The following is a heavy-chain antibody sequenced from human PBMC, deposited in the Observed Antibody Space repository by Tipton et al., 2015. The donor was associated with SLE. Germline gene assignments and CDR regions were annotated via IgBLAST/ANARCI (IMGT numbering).Heavy chain of an antibody. J-gene: IGHJ4*02. CDR2: IWYDGSNK. D-gene: IGHD6-13*01. CDR1: GFTFSSYG. Sequence: SLRLSCAASGFTFSSYGMHWVRQAPGKGLEWVAVIWYDGSNKYYADSVKGRFTISRDNSKNTLYLQMNSLRAEDTAVYYCAREDLAAAACDYWGQGTLVIVSS. CDR3: AREDLAAAACDY. V-gene: IGHV3-33*01.